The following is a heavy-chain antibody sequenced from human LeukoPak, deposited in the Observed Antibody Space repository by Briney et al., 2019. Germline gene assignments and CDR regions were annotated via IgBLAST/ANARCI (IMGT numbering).Heavy chain of an antibody. CDR1: GFTFSSYS. CDR3: VKDDGWVQYAN. D-gene: IGHD5-24*01. V-gene: IGHV3-21*04. Sequence: SGGSLRLSCAASGFTFSSYSMNWVRQAPGKGLEWVSSISSSSSYIYYADSVKGRFIISRDNSKNTVYLQMNSLSAEDAAVYYCVKDDGWVQYANWGQGTLVTVSS. CDR2: ISSSSSYI. J-gene: IGHJ4*02.